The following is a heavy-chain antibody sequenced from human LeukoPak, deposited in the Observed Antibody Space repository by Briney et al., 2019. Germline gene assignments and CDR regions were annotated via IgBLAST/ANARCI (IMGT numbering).Heavy chain of an antibody. J-gene: IGHJ4*02. V-gene: IGHV4-59*01. D-gene: IGHD6-19*01. CDR2: IYYSGST. Sequence: SSETLSLTCTVSGGSISSYYWSWIRQPPGKGLEWIGYIYYSGSTNYNPSLKSRVTISVDTSKNPFSLKLSSVTAAATDVYYCARVGSGWATPTFEYWGQGTLVTVS. CDR3: ARVGSGWATPTFEY. CDR1: GGSISSYY.